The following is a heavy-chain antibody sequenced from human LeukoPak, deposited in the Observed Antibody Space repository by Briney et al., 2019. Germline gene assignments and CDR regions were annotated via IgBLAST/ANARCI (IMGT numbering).Heavy chain of an antibody. Sequence: PSETLSLTCTVSGGSISSYYWSWIRQPPGKGLEWIGYIYYSGSTNYNPSPKSRVTISVDTSKNQFSLKLSSVTAADTAVYYCARALGELDSSAEYPLGGNYYYGMDVWGQGTTVTVSS. CDR2: IYYSGST. D-gene: IGHD3-22*01. CDR3: ARALGELDSSAEYPLGGNYYYGMDV. J-gene: IGHJ6*02. CDR1: GGSISSYY. V-gene: IGHV4-59*01.